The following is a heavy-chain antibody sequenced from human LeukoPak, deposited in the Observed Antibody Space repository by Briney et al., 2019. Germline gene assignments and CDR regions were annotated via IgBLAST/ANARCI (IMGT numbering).Heavy chain of an antibody. J-gene: IGHJ4*02. CDR3: ARALRNLSGWYVGSFDY. D-gene: IGHD6-19*01. CDR1: GGTFSSYA. Sequence: GASVKVSCRASGGTFSSYAISWVRQAPGQGLEWMGRIIPILGIANYAQKFQGRVTITADKSTSTAYMELSSLRSEDTAVYYCARALRNLSGWYVGSFDYWGQGTLVTVSS. V-gene: IGHV1-69*04. CDR2: IIPILGIA.